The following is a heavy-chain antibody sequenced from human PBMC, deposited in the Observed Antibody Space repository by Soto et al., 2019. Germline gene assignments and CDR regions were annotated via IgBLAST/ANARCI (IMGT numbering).Heavy chain of an antibody. CDR3: AGSPSASGWYFPFDAFDI. Sequence: QVQLQESGPGLVKPSETLSLTCTVSGGSISSYYWSWIRQPPGKGLEWIGYIYYSGSTNDNPALKSLVTISVDTSKTQFSLKLSSVTAADTAVYYCAGSPSASGWYFPFDAFDIWGQGTMVTVSS. D-gene: IGHD6-19*01. CDR2: IYYSGST. V-gene: IGHV4-59*08. J-gene: IGHJ3*02. CDR1: GGSISSYY.